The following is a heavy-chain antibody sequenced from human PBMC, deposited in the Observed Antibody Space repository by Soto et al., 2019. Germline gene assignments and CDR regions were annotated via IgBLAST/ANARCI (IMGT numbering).Heavy chain of an antibody. D-gene: IGHD4-17*01. Sequence: PXESLKISCVGSGFSFSRYTVGWVRQVPGKGLEWMGVIHPGDSDTRYSPSFQGQVTISADKSISTAYLQWSSLKASDTAMYYCTLSYGDSYYYYYGMDVWGQGTTVTVSS. CDR3: TLSYGDSYYYYYGMDV. V-gene: IGHV5-51*01. CDR2: IHPGDSDT. J-gene: IGHJ6*02. CDR1: GFSFSRYT.